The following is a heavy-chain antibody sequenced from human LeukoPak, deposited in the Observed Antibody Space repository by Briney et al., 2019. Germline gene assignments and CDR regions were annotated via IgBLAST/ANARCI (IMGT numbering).Heavy chain of an antibody. Sequence: GGSLRLSCAASGFTVSSNYMSWVRQAPGKGLEWVSVIYSGGSTYYADSVKGRFTISRDNSKNTLYPQMNSLRAEDTAVYYCARASGYSYRLDYWGQGTLVTVSS. CDR1: GFTVSSNY. V-gene: IGHV3-66*02. J-gene: IGHJ4*02. CDR2: IYSGGST. CDR3: ARASGYSYRLDY. D-gene: IGHD5-18*01.